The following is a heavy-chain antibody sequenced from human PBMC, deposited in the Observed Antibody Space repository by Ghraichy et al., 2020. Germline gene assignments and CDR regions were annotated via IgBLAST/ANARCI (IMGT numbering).Heavy chain of an antibody. D-gene: IGHD2-15*01. V-gene: IGHV3-23*01. CDR2: ISGSGGST. J-gene: IGHJ4*02. CDR3: AKDDLYCSGGSCYPDY. CDR1: GFTFSSYA. Sequence: GGSLRLSCAASGFTFSSYAMSWVRQAPGKGLEWVSAISGSGGSTYYADSVKGRFTISRDNSKNTLYLQMNSLRAEDTAVYYCAKDDLYCSGGSCYPDYWGQGTLVTVSS.